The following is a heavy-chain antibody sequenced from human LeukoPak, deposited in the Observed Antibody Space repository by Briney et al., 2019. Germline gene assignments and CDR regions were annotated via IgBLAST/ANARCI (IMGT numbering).Heavy chain of an antibody. V-gene: IGHV3-21*04. J-gene: IGHJ5*02. CDR2: ISTSSIYI. Sequence: GGSLRLSYAASGFTVSSNYMSWVRQAPGKGLEWVSSISTSSIYIYYADSMKGRFTISRDNSKNTLYLQMNSLRAEDTAVYYCAKDQVFNWFDPWGQGTLVTVSS. CDR1: GFTVSSNY. CDR3: AKDQVFNWFDP.